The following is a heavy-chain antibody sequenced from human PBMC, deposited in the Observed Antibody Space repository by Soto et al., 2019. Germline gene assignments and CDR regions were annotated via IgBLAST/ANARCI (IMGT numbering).Heavy chain of an antibody. CDR1: GASIYNGGYF. D-gene: IGHD5-12*01. CDR3: ARRYGATFDY. J-gene: IGHJ4*02. V-gene: IGHV4-30-4*02. Sequence: SETLSLTCSVSGASIYNGGYFWSWIRQSPGKGLEWIGHIHNSGSPYNNPSLKSRVTISADTSKNQFSLKLSSVTAADTAVYYCARRYGATFDYWGQGTLVTVSS. CDR2: IHNSGSP.